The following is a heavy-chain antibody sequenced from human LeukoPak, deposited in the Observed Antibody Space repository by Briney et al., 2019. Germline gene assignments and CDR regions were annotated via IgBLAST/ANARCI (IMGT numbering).Heavy chain of an antibody. V-gene: IGHV3-15*01. CDR2: IKSKTDGGTT. D-gene: IGHD6-13*01. J-gene: IGHJ4*02. CDR3: TTMPGGSSWYVFRDY. CDR1: GFTFSNAW. Sequence: PGGSLRLSCAASGFTFSNAWMSWVRQAPGKGLEWVGRIKSKTDGGTTDYAAPVKGRFTISRDDSKNTLYLQMNSLKTEDTAEYYCTTMPGGSSWYVFRDYWGQGTLVTVSS.